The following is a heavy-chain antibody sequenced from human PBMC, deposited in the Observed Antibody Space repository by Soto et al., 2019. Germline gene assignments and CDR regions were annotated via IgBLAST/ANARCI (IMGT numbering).Heavy chain of an antibody. Sequence: PGGSLRLSCAASGFTFSSYAMSWVRQAPRKGLEWVSAISGSGGSTYYADSVKGRFTISRDNSKNTLYLQMNSLRAEDTAVYYCAKDRDSSSPRYNWFDPWGQGTLVTVAS. CDR3: AKDRDSSSPRYNWFDP. V-gene: IGHV3-23*01. CDR1: GFTFSSYA. D-gene: IGHD6-6*01. J-gene: IGHJ5*02. CDR2: ISGSGGST.